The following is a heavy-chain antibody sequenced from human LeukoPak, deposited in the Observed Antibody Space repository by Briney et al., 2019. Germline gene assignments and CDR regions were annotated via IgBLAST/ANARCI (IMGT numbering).Heavy chain of an antibody. CDR2: TYYRSKWYT. Sequence: SQTLSLTCAISGDSVSSNSAAWNRIRQSPSRGLEWLGRTYYRSKWYTYYAVAVKSRITINPDTSNNHFSLQLNSVTPEDTAVYYCARGHNGFLDSWGRGILVTVSS. V-gene: IGHV6-1*01. D-gene: IGHD5-24*01. CDR1: GDSVSSNSAA. CDR3: ARGHNGFLDS. J-gene: IGHJ4*02.